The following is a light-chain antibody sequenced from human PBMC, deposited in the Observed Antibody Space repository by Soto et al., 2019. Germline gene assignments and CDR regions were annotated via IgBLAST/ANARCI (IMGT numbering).Light chain of an antibody. V-gene: IGLV3-21*02. Sequence: SYELTQPPSVSVAPGQTARISCGGNNIGSKSVHWFQQKPGQAPVLVVYDDNDRPSGIPDRFSGSNSGNTATLTISRVEAGDEADYYCQGCDSISDHFVFGTGTKLTVL. J-gene: IGLJ1*01. CDR2: DDN. CDR3: QGCDSISDHFV. CDR1: NIGSKS.